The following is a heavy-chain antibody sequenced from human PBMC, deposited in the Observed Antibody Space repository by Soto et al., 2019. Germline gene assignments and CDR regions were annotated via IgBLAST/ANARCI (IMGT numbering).Heavy chain of an antibody. V-gene: IGHV3-74*01. D-gene: IGHD2-21*02. CDR3: ASDAAAGLKL. CDR1: GITFRNYW. CDR2: INSDASSI. J-gene: IGHJ4*02. Sequence: EVQLVESGGGLVQPGGSLRLSCAVSGITFRNYWMHWIRQAPGKGLVWVSHINSDASSINYADSVKGRFTISRDNARNTLYLKMDSLRVDDTAIYYCASDAAAGLKLWGQGTVVTVSS.